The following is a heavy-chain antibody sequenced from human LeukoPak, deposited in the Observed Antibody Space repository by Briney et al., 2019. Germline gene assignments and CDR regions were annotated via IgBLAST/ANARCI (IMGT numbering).Heavy chain of an antibody. CDR3: ARGTNYYDSSGYYYSPLDY. CDR1: GFTVSSNY. V-gene: IGHV3-66*01. CDR2: IYSGGST. J-gene: IGHJ4*02. D-gene: IGHD3-22*01. Sequence: GGSLRLSCAASGFTVSSNYMSWVRQAPGKGLEWVSVIYSGGSTYYADSVKGRFTISRDNSKNTLYLRMNSLRAEDTAVYYCARGTNYYDSSGYYYSPLDYWGQGTLVTVSS.